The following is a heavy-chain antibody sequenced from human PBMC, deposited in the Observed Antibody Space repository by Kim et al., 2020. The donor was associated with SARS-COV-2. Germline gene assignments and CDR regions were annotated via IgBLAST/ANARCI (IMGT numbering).Heavy chain of an antibody. CDR3: ARAFGSSWHLDY. J-gene: IGHJ4*02. V-gene: IGHV4-4*02. D-gene: IGHD6-13*01. Sequence: NHKPSPKSRVTISVDNSKNQFSLKLTSVTAADTAVYYCARAFGSSWHLDYWGQGTLVTVSS.